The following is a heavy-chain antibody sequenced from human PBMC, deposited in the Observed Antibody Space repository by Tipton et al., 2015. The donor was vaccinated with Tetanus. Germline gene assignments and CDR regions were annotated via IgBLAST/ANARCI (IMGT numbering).Heavy chain of an antibody. D-gene: IGHD3/OR15-3a*01. CDR3: AGGGGLGAHEYFEL. J-gene: IGHJ5*02. Sequence: QVQLVQSGAEVKKPGASVKVSCKASGYTFTHYGVNWVRQAPGQGLEWMGWISPFNENVNYAEKFQGRLTMTTDRSTATVYMELRGRRSDDTAVYYCAGGGGLGAHEYFELWGQGTLVSVSS. CDR1: GYTFTHYG. CDR2: ISPFNENV. V-gene: IGHV1-18*01.